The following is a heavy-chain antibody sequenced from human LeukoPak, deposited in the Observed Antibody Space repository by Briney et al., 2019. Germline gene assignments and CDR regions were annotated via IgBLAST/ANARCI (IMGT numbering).Heavy chain of an antibody. CDR1: GFTFGDYP. V-gene: IGHV3-49*03. J-gene: IGHJ4*02. Sequence: GGSLRLSCTASGFTFGDYPMNWCRQAPGKGLEWVGFIRSKAYGGTAEYAASVKGRFTISRDDSKSIAYLQMNSLKTEDTAVYYCTRGDTGSFHYWGQATLVTVSS. D-gene: IGHD2-8*02. CDR2: IRSKAYGGTA. CDR3: TRGDTGSFHY.